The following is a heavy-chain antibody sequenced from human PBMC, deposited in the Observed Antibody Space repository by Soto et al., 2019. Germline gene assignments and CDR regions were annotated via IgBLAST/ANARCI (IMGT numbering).Heavy chain of an antibody. D-gene: IGHD5-18*01. CDR2: ISDDGSNT. J-gene: IGHJ4*02. V-gene: IGHV3-30-3*01. Sequence: GGSLRLSCAASGFTFSRHTMHWVRQAPGKGLEWVAAISDDGSNTYYADSVKGRFTISRDNSKNTLYLQMNSLRAEDTAVYYCARDDSYGHRLLGYWGQGTLVTVSS. CDR1: GFTFSRHT. CDR3: ARDDSYGHRLLGY.